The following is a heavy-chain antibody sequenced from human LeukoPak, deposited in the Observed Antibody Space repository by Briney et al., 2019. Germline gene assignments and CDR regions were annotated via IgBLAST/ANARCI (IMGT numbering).Heavy chain of an antibody. CDR3: ARGRVGWLRFCYFDY. V-gene: IGHV4-34*01. CDR1: GASFSGYY. J-gene: IGHJ4*02. CDR2: INHSGST. Sequence: SETLSLTCAVYGASFSGYYWSWIRQPPGKGLEWIGEINHSGSTNYNPSLKSRVTISVDTSKNQFSLKLSSVTAADTAVYYCARGRVGWLRFCYFDYWGQGTLVTVSS. D-gene: IGHD5-12*01.